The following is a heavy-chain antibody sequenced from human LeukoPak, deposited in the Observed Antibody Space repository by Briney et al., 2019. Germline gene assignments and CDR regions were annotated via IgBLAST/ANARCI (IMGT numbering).Heavy chain of an antibody. CDR2: INMDGSIT. D-gene: IGHD1-26*01. CDR3: ARPTYSGSYYWFDY. J-gene: IGHJ4*02. V-gene: IGHV3-74*01. CDR1: GFTFSNYW. Sequence: PGGSLRLSCAASGFTFSNYWMHWVRQAPGKGLVWVSRINMDGSITSYADSVKGRFIISRDNAKSTLYLQMNSLRAEDTAVYYCARPTYSGSYYWFDYWGQGTLVTVSS.